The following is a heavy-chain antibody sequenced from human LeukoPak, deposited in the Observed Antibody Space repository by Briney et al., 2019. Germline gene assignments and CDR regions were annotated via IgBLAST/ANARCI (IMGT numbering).Heavy chain of an antibody. D-gene: IGHD3-10*01. CDR3: ARAGWFGELSPDY. V-gene: IGHV4-39*07. J-gene: IGHJ4*02. CDR1: GGSISSSSYY. Sequence: SETLSLTCTVSGGSISSSSYYWGWIRQPPGKGLEWIGSIYYSGSTNYNPSLKSRVTISVDTSKNQFSLKLSSVTAADTAVYYCARAGWFGELSPDYWGQGTLVTVSS. CDR2: IYYSGST.